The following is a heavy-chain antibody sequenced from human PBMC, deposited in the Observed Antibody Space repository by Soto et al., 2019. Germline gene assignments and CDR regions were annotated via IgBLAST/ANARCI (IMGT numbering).Heavy chain of an antibody. CDR2: IFYSGST. D-gene: IGHD3-10*01. Sequence: QVQLQESGPGLVKPSQTLSLTCTVSGGSISNGDYYWSWIRQHPGKGLEWIGYIFYSGSTYYNPSLKSRITISVDTSKNQFALKLSSVTAADTAVDYCAGRASFMVRGVIYNWFDPWGQGTLVTVSS. CDR3: AGRASFMVRGVIYNWFDP. CDR1: GGSISNGDYY. J-gene: IGHJ5*02. V-gene: IGHV4-31*03.